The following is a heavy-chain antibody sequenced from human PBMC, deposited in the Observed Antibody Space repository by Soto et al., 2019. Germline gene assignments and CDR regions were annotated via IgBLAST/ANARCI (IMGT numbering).Heavy chain of an antibody. D-gene: IGHD5-18*01. CDR1: GDSIGGSRYF. CDR3: ARHADTPLIKTPLAFEI. J-gene: IGHJ3*02. V-gene: IGHV4-39*01. Sequence: QLHLQESGPGLVKPSETLSLDCIVTGDSIGGSRYFWGWIRQPPGKGLEWIGTIADDGRNFYNPSPASRLIVSADKSKNQFSVTLISVTATDTAMYYCARHADTPLIKTPLAFEIWGEGTMVTVSS. CDR2: IADDGRN.